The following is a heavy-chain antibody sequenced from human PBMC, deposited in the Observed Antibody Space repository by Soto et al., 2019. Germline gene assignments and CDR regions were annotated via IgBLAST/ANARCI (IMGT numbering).Heavy chain of an antibody. D-gene: IGHD2-2*01. CDR3: ARDGSTDRKRWFDP. Sequence: PSETLSLTCTVSGGSISSYYWSWIRQPAGKGLEWIGRIYTSGSTNYNPSLKSRVTMSVDTSKNQFSLKLSSVTAADTAVYYCARDGSTDRKRWFDPWGQGTLVTVSS. V-gene: IGHV4-4*07. CDR1: GGSISSYY. CDR2: IYTSGST. J-gene: IGHJ5*02.